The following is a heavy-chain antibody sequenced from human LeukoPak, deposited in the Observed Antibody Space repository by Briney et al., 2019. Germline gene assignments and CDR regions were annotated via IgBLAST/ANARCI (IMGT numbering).Heavy chain of an antibody. CDR3: ARISIGRSDGTTSDFDY. Sequence: SETLSLTCTVSGGSISSYYWSWIRQPAGKGLEWIGRIYTSGSTNYNPPLKSRVPMSVDTSKNQYSLKLSSVTAADTAVYYCARISIGRSDGTTSDFDYWGQGTLVTVSS. CDR2: IYTSGST. CDR1: GGSISSYY. J-gene: IGHJ4*02. D-gene: IGHD1-7*01. V-gene: IGHV4-4*07.